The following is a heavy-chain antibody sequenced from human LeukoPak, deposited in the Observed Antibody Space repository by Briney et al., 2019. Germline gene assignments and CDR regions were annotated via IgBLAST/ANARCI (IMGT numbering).Heavy chain of an antibody. D-gene: IGHD5-12*01. CDR1: GDSVSSNSAA. CDR2: TYYRSKWYN. Sequence: SQTLSLTCAISGDSVSSNSAAWNWIRQSPSRGLEWLGRTYYRSKWYNDYAVSVKSRITINPDTSKNQFSLQLNSVTPEDTAVYYCARDQIVATIYYYYYYMDVWGKGTTVTISS. J-gene: IGHJ6*03. CDR3: ARDQIVATIYYYYYYMDV. V-gene: IGHV6-1*01.